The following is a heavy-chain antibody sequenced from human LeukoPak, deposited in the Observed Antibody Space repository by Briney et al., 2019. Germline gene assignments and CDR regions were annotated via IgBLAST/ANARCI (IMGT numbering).Heavy chain of an antibody. J-gene: IGHJ4*02. CDR1: GFTFDDYA. CDR2: ISWNSGSI. Sequence: PGGSLRLSCAAPGFTFDDYAMHWVRHAPGKGLEWVSGISWNSGSIGYADSVKGRFTISRDNAKNSLYLQMNSLRAEDTALYYCAKDRGPSSGYSLPDYWGQGTLVTVSS. CDR3: AKDRGPSSGYSLPDY. D-gene: IGHD3-22*01. V-gene: IGHV3-9*01.